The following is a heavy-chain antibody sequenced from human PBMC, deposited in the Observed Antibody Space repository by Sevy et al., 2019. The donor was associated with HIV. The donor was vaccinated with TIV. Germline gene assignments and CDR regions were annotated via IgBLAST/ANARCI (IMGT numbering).Heavy chain of an antibody. J-gene: IGHJ4*02. CDR3: ASSVGATSKFDY. Sequence: ASVKVSCKASGGTFSSYAISWVRQAPGQGLEWMGGIIPIFGTANYAQKFQGRVTITADESTSTAYMGLSSLRSEDTAVYYCASSVGATSKFDYWGQGTLVTVSS. CDR2: IIPIFGTA. CDR1: GGTFSSYA. D-gene: IGHD1-26*01. V-gene: IGHV1-69*13.